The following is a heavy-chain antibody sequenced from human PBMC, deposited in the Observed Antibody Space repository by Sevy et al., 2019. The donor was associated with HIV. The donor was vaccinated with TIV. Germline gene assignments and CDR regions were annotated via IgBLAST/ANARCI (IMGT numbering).Heavy chain of an antibody. J-gene: IGHJ4*02. CDR1: GFTFGNYA. D-gene: IGHD2-15*01. Sequence: GGSLRLSCVASGFTFGNYAMHWVRQAPGKGLEWVAVISYDGSNKYYADSVKGRFTISRDNSKNTLYLLMKSLRVEDTAVFYCARDRNRGYSLEEVDSWGQGTLVTVSS. V-gene: IGHV3-30-3*01. CDR3: ARDRNRGYSLEEVDS. CDR2: ISYDGSNK.